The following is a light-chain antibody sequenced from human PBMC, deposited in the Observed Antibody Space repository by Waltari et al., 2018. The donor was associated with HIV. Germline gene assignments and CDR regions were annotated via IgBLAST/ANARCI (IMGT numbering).Light chain of an antibody. CDR1: NIGSKT. Sequence: SYVLTQPPSVSVAPGQTAMITCGGNNIGSKTVQWYQQKPGQAPILVIYDDADRPSGIPERFSGANSGNTATLTSSRVEAGDEADYFCQVWDGNSDHQVFGGGTKLTVL. V-gene: IGLV3-21*02. CDR3: QVWDGNSDHQV. J-gene: IGLJ3*02. CDR2: DDA.